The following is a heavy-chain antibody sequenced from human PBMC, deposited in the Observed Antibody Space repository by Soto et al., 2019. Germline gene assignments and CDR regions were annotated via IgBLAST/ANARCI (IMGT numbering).Heavy chain of an antibody. D-gene: IGHD3-9*01. Sequence: GGSLRLSCAASGFTFSSYAMSWVRQAPGKGLEWVSAISGSGGSTYYADSVKGRFTISRDNSKNTLYLQMNSLRAEDTAVYYCAKKVSDYDILTGYYFPNNAFDIWGQGTMVTVSS. J-gene: IGHJ3*02. CDR2: ISGSGGST. CDR3: AKKVSDYDILTGYYFPNNAFDI. CDR1: GFTFSSYA. V-gene: IGHV3-23*01.